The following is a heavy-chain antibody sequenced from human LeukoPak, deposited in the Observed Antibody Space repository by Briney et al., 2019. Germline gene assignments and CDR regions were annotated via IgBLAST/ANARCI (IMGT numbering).Heavy chain of an antibody. CDR3: ARGGPHSATAEDY. V-gene: IGHV3-9*01. D-gene: IGHD6-13*01. J-gene: IGHJ4*02. CDR2: ISWNSGSI. Sequence: GGSLRLSCAASGFTFDDYAMHWVRQVSGKGLKWVSGISWNSGSIAYADSVKGRFTISRDSAKNSLYLQMNSLRAEDSAVYYCARGGPHSATAEDYWGQGTLVTVSS. CDR1: GFTFDDYA.